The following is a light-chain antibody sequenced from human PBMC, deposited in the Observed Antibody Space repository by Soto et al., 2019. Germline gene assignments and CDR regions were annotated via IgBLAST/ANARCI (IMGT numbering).Light chain of an antibody. V-gene: IGKV3-11*01. J-gene: IGKJ1*01. CDR2: AAS. CDR1: QSLRSN. CDR3: QQGNTWPWT. Sequence: RSWLPGERATLSCTASQSLRSNFLAWYQQKPGQAPRLLIYAASDRATGIPGRFSGSGSGTDFTLIISSLEPEDFAFYYCQQGNTWPWTFGQGTKVDI.